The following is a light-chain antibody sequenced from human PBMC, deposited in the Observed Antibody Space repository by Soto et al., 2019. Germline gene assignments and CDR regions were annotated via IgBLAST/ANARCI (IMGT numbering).Light chain of an antibody. J-gene: IGKJ1*01. CDR1: ESVSSNY. CDR3: QHSDTSRT. CDR2: GAS. V-gene: IGKV3-20*01. Sequence: EIVLTQSPGTLSLSPGERATLSCRASESVSSNYLAWYQQKPGQAPRLLIYGASSRATGIPDRFSGSGSGTDFTLTISRLEPEDFAVYYCQHSDTSRTFGQGTKVEI.